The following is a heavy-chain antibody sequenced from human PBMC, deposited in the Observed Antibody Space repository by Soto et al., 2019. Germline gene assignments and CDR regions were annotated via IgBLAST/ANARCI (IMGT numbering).Heavy chain of an antibody. J-gene: IGHJ4*02. Sequence: ASVKVSCKASGDTFTSYARNWVLQAPGQRLEWMGWINAGNGNRKYSQKFQGRVTITRDTSASTAYMELSSLRSEDTAVYYCARGLNGYLHYFDYWGQGTLVTVSS. D-gene: IGHD5-18*01. CDR2: INAGNGNR. CDR1: GDTFTSYA. V-gene: IGHV1-3*01. CDR3: ARGLNGYLHYFDY.